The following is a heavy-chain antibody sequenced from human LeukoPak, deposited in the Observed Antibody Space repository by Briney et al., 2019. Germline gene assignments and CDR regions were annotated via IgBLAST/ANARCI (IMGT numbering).Heavy chain of an antibody. J-gene: IGHJ4*02. V-gene: IGHV3-53*01. Sequence: GGSLRLSCAASGFTISSNYMNWVRQAPGKGLEWVSVIFNSGDTYYADSVKGRFTISRDNSKKSLYLQMSSLRAEDTAVYFCATPFFGDSGSYFRPFDYWGQGTLVTVSS. D-gene: IGHD1-26*01. CDR1: GFTISSNY. CDR3: ATPFFGDSGSYFRPFDY. CDR2: IFNSGDT.